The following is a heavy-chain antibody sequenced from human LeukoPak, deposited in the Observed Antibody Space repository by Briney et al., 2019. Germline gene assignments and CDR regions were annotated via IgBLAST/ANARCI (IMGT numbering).Heavy chain of an antibody. CDR1: GSTFSSYA. J-gene: IGHJ4*02. CDR2: ISYDGSNK. V-gene: IGHV3-30-3*01. CDR3: ARIAVADY. D-gene: IGHD6-19*01. Sequence: PGGSLRLSCAASGSTFSSYAMPWVRQAPGKGLEWVAVISYDGSNKYYADSVKGRFTISRDNSKNTLYLQMNSLRAEDTAVYYCARIAVADYWGQGTLVTVSS.